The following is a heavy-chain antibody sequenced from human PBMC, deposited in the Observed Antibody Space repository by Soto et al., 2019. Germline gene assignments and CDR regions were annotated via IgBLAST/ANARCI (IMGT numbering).Heavy chain of an antibody. Sequence: GGSLRLSCAASGFTFSSYWMHWVRQVPEKGLVWVSRINSDGSITNYADAVKGRFTISRDNVKNTLYLQMNSLRAEDTAVYYCVRYPRSVGGSYRPDYSGQGPLVTVSS. J-gene: IGHJ4*02. CDR3: VRYPRSVGGSYRPDY. D-gene: IGHD3-16*02. CDR1: GFTFSSYW. CDR2: INSDGSIT. V-gene: IGHV3-74*01.